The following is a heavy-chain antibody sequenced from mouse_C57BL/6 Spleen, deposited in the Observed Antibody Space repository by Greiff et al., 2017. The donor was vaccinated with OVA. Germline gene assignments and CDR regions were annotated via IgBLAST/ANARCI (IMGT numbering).Heavy chain of an antibody. CDR2: INPNNGGT. CDR3: ARSSDYEGWFAY. Sequence: VQLQQSGPELVKPGASVKMSCKASGYTFTDYNMHWVKQSHGKSLEWIGYINPNNGGTSYTQKFKGKATLTVNKSSSTAYMELRSLTSEESAVYYCARSSDYEGWFAYWGQGTLVTVSA. J-gene: IGHJ3*01. CDR1: GYTFTDYN. V-gene: IGHV1-22*01. D-gene: IGHD2-4*01.